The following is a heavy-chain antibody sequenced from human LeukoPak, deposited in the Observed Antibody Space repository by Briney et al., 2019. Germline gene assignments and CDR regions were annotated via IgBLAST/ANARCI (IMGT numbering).Heavy chain of an antibody. V-gene: IGHV3-23*01. CDR2: ISGSGGST. CDR1: GFTFSSYA. J-gene: IGHJ1*01. D-gene: IGHD3-22*01. Sequence: PGGSLRLSCAASGFTFSSYAMSWVRQAPGKGLEWVSAISGSGGSTYYADSVKGRFTISRDNSKNTLYLQMSSLRAEDTAVYYCAIPDSSGWWLFYFQHWGQGTLVTVSS. CDR3: AIPDSSGWWLFYFQH.